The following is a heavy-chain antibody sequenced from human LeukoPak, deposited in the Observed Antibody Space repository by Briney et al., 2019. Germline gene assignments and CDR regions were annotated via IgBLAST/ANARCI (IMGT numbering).Heavy chain of an antibody. CDR3: VRNTPISLTDY. J-gene: IGHJ4*02. CDR2: ISSSSSTI. V-gene: IGHV3-48*04. Sequence: GALRLSCAASGFTVSSNYMNWVRQAPGKGLEWVSYISSSSSTIYYADSVKGRFTISRDNAKNSLYLQMNSLRAEDTAVYYCVRNTPISLTDYWGQGTLVTVSS. CDR1: GFTVSSNY. D-gene: IGHD2-15*01.